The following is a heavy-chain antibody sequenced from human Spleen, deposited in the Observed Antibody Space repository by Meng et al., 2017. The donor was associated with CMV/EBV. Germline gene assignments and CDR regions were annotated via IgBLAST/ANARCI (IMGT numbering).Heavy chain of an antibody. V-gene: IGHV1-24*01. Sequence: LVQVCVEVKKPGRSVKASCKASGGSVSSYAISWVRPAPGQRLEWMGGFDPEDGETIYAQKFQGRVTMTEDTSTDTAYMELSSLRSEDTAVYYCATPGYCSSTSCYVGFDPWGQGTLVTVFS. CDR2: FDPEDGET. D-gene: IGHD2-2*01. J-gene: IGHJ5*02. CDR3: ATPGYCSSTSCYVGFDP. CDR1: GGSVSSYA.